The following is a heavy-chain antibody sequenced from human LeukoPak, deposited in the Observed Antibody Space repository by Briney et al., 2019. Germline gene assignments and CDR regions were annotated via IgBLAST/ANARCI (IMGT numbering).Heavy chain of an antibody. D-gene: IGHD3-16*01. V-gene: IGHV5-51*01. CDR3: AGHSDVVGAI. Sequence: ESLKISCEASGYTFTHQWIGWVRQMPGTGLEWVGIIYPRDSDTIYSPSFQGHVTISADTSINTAYLEWRSLEASDTAMYYCAGHSDVVGAIWGQGTQVTVSS. J-gene: IGHJ4*02. CDR1: GYTFTHQW. CDR2: IYPRDSDT.